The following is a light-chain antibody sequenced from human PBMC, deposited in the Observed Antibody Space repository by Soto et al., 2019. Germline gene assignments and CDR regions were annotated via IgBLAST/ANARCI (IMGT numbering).Light chain of an antibody. J-gene: IGLJ1*01. Sequence: QSALTQPLSASGAPGESVPISCTGSSSDVGAFDYVSWYQQHPGKAPKVMIYDVSKRPSGVPDRFSGSRSGNTASLTVSGLQAEDEAAYYCCAYAGSYTRYAFGPGTKVPLL. CDR1: SSDVGAFDY. CDR2: DVS. CDR3: CAYAGSYTRYA. V-gene: IGLV2-8*01.